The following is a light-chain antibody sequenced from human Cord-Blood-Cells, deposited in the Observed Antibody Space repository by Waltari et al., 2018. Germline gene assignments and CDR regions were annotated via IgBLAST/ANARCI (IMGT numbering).Light chain of an antibody. CDR1: AFPKQY. J-gene: IGLJ3*02. Sequence: SYELTQPPSVSVSPGQTARITCSGDAFPKQYASWYQPKAGQAPVLVLYKDSERPSGIPGRFSGSSSGTTVTLTISGVQAEDEADYYCQSADSSGTYWVFGGGTKLTVL. CDR3: QSADSSGTYWV. V-gene: IGLV3-25*03. CDR2: KDS.